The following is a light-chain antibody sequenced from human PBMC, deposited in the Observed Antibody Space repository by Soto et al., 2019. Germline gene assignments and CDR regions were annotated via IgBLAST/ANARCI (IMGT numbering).Light chain of an antibody. Sequence: EIVLTQSPATLSLSPGERATLSCRASQSVSSYLAWYQQKPGQAPRLLIYDASNTATGIPARFSGSGSGTDFTLTISSLEPEDFAVYYCHQYGSSPSTFGQGTKVEIK. CDR1: QSVSSY. CDR2: DAS. V-gene: IGKV3-11*01. CDR3: HQYGSSPST. J-gene: IGKJ1*01.